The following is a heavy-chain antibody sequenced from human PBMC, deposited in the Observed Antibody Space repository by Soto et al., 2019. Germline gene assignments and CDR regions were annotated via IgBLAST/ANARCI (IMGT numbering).Heavy chain of an antibody. Sequence: QVQLVQSGAEVKKPGASVKVSCKASGYTFTSYAMHWVRQAPGQRLEWMGWINAGNGNTKYSQKFQGRVTITRDTSASTGYMELSSLRSEDTAVYYCARGDIVVVPAAAFDYWGQGTLVTVSS. CDR2: INAGNGNT. D-gene: IGHD2-2*01. CDR1: GYTFTSYA. V-gene: IGHV1-3*01. CDR3: ARGDIVVVPAAAFDY. J-gene: IGHJ4*02.